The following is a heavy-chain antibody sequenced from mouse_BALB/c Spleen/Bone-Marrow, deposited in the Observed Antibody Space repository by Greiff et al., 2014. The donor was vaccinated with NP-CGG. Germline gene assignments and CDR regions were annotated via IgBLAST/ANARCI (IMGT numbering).Heavy chain of an antibody. D-gene: IGHD3-3*01. V-gene: IGHV1-39*01. Sequence: VQLKESGPELEKPGASVKISCKASGYSFTGSNINWVKQSTGKSLEWIGNIDPSYGGTSYNQKFKGKATLTVDKSSSTAYMQLESLTSEDSAVYYCARGGPWFAYWGQGTLVTVSA. J-gene: IGHJ3*01. CDR2: IDPSYGGT. CDR1: GYSFTGSN. CDR3: ARGGPWFAY.